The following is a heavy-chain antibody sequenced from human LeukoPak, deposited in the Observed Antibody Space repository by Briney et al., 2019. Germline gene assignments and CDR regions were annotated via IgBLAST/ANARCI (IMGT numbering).Heavy chain of an antibody. J-gene: IGHJ5*02. Sequence: GRSLRLSCAASGFTFTTYVMHWVRQAPGKGLDWVALIWDDGNNKYYADSVKGRFTISRDNSKNTLYLQMNSLRAEDTAVYYCARDNGEWRLNWFDHWGQGTLVTVSS. CDR3: ARDNGEWRLNWFDH. D-gene: IGHD2-8*01. V-gene: IGHV3-33*01. CDR2: IWDDGNNK. CDR1: GFTFTTYV.